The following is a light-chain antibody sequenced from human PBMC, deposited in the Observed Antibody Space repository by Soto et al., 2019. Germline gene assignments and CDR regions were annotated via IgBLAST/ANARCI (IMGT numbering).Light chain of an antibody. CDR1: QSISSY. Sequence: DIQMTQSPSSLSAPVGDRVTITCRASQSISSYLNWYQQKPGKAPKLLIYAASSLRRGVPSRFSGSGSGTDFTLTISSLQPEDFATYFCQQSYTTPPNFGQGTRLEIK. V-gene: IGKV1-39*01. CDR2: AAS. J-gene: IGKJ5*01. CDR3: QQSYTTPPN.